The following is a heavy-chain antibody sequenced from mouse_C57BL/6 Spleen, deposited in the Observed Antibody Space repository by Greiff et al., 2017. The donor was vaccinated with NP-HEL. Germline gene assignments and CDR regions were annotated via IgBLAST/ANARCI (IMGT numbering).Heavy chain of an antibody. CDR1: GYTFTDYE. D-gene: IGHD2-4*01. CDR3: TVYDYDEGFAY. J-gene: IGHJ3*01. V-gene: IGHV1-15*01. Sequence: VQLQQSGAELVRPGASVTLSCKASGYTFTDYEMHWVKQTPVHGLEWIGAIDPETGGTAYNQKFKGKAILTADTSSSTAYMELRSLTSEDSAVYYCTVYDYDEGFAYWGQGTLVTVSA. CDR2: IDPETGGT.